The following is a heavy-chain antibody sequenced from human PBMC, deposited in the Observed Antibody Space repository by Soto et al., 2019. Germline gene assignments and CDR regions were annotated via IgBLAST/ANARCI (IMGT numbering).Heavy chain of an antibody. CDR1: GYTFTGYY. V-gene: IGHV1-2*04. Sequence: GASVKVSCKASGYTFTGYYMHWVRQAPGQGLEWMGWINPNSGGTNYAQKFQGWVTMTGDTSISTAYMELSRLRSDDTAVYYCARSGYYYDSSGYLRPFDYWGQGTLVTVSS. J-gene: IGHJ4*02. CDR2: INPNSGGT. CDR3: ARSGYYYDSSGYLRPFDY. D-gene: IGHD3-22*01.